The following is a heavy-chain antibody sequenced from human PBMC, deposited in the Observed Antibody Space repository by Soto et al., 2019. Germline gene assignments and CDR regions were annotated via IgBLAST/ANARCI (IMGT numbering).Heavy chain of an antibody. CDR2: IYYSGST. CDR1: GGSISSSSYY. Sequence: PSETLSLTCTVSGGSISSSSYYWGWIRQPPGKGLEWIGSIYYSGSTYYNPSLKSRVTISVDTSKNQFSLKLSSVTAADTAVYYCARYHDYGDCGHFQHWGQGTLVTVSS. V-gene: IGHV4-39*01. CDR3: ARYHDYGDCGHFQH. J-gene: IGHJ1*01. D-gene: IGHD4-17*01.